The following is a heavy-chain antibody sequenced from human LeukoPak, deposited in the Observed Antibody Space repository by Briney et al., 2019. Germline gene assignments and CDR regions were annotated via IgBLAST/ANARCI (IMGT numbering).Heavy chain of an antibody. J-gene: IGHJ6*03. CDR2: IYYRGST. Sequence: KASETLSLTCTVSGGSISSYYWSWIRQPPGKGLEWIGYIYYRGSTNYNPSLKSRVTISVDTSKNQFSLKLSSVTAAYTAVYYCSRPPPRWRSYGSYYYYYMDVWGKGTTVTVSS. D-gene: IGHD5-18*01. CDR1: GGSISSYY. CDR3: SRPPPRWRSYGSYYYYYMDV. V-gene: IGHV4-59*01.